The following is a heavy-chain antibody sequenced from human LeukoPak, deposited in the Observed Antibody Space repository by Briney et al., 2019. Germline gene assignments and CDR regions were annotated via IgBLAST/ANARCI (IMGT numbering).Heavy chain of an antibody. Sequence: SETLSLTCTVSGGSISSGGYYWSWIRQHPGKGLEWIGYIYYSGSTYYNPSLKSRVTISVDTSKNQFSLKLSSVTAADTAVYYCARTNSKPNLPIVVVVAAIPGWFDPWGQGTLVTVSS. V-gene: IGHV4-31*03. CDR2: IYYSGST. CDR3: ARTNSKPNLPIVVVVAAIPGWFDP. J-gene: IGHJ5*02. CDR1: GGSISSGGYY. D-gene: IGHD2-15*01.